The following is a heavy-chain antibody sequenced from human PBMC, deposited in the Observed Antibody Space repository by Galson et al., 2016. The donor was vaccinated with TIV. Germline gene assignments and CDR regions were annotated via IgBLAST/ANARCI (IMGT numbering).Heavy chain of an antibody. CDR3: ARPPYCGGDCYKYDH. CDR2: FNAGNGNT. D-gene: IGHD2-21*01. V-gene: IGHV1-3*01. Sequence: SVKVSCKASGYTFTHHIIHWVRQAPGQRLEWLGWFNAGNGNTKYSQKFQGRVTITWDTSASTAYMELSSPRFEDTAVYYCARPPYCGGDCYKYDHWGQGTRVTVYS. CDR1: GYTFTHHI. J-gene: IGHJ4*02.